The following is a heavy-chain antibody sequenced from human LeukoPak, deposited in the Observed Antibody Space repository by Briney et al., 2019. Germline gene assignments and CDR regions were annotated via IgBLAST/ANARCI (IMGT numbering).Heavy chain of an antibody. CDR2: INQDGSEK. Sequence: PGGSLRLSCEASGFTFNRYMMTWVRQAPGKGLEWVANINQDGSEKYYVDSVKGRFTISRDNAKNSLYLQMNNLRGEDTALYYCARPTSYGHNWFDPWGQGTLVTVSS. CDR3: ARPTSYGHNWFDP. CDR1: GFTFNRYM. V-gene: IGHV3-7*05. D-gene: IGHD3-16*01. J-gene: IGHJ5*02.